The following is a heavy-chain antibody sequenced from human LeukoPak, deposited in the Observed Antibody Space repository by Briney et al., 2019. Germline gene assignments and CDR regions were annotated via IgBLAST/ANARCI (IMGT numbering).Heavy chain of an antibody. CDR3: GLLVKQVARRVPNGY. CDR1: GGSFSGYY. CDR2: INHSGST. V-gene: IGHV4-34*01. J-gene: IGHJ4*02. Sequence: SETLSLTCAVYGGSFSGYYWSWIRQPPGKGLEWIGEINHSGSTNYNPSLKSRVTISVDTSKNQFSLKLSSVTAADTAVYYCGLLVKQVARRVPNGYWGQGTLVTVSS. D-gene: IGHD3-22*01.